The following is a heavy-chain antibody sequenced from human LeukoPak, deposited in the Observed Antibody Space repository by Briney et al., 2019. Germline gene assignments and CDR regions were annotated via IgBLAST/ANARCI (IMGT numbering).Heavy chain of an antibody. D-gene: IGHD3-3*01. CDR2: ISAYNRKT. J-gene: IGHJ4*02. Sequence: ASVKVSCKASGYTFTRYGISWVRQAPGQGLEWMGWISAYNRKTNYAQKLQGRVSMTTETSTSTAYMELRIFRSDDRSVYYFARDLVTIFGVANTPPGYWGQGTLVTVSS. CDR3: ARDLVTIFGVANTPPGY. CDR1: GYTFTRYG. V-gene: IGHV1-18*01.